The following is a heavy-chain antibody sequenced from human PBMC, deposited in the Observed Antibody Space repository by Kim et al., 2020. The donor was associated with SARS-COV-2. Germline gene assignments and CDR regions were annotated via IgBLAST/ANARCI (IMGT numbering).Heavy chain of an antibody. V-gene: IGHV4-34*01. CDR1: GGSFSGYY. J-gene: IGHJ4*02. D-gene: IGHD5-18*01. CDR2: INHSGST. CDR3: ARGGYSYGYPKKFDY. Sequence: SETLSLTCAVYGGSFSGYYWSWIRQPPGKGLEWIGEINHSGSTNYNPSLKSRVTISVDTSKNQFSLKLSSVTAADTAVYYCARGGYSYGYPKKFDYWGQGTLVTVSS.